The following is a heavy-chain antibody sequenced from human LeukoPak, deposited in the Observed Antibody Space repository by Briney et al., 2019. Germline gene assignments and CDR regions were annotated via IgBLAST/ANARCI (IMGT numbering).Heavy chain of an antibody. CDR2: ISSSSSYT. V-gene: IGHV3-11*06. D-gene: IGHD6-13*01. Sequence: GGSLRLSCADSGVTFSEYYMSWARQAPGKGLEWVSYISSSSSYTNYADSVKGRFTISRDNAKNSLYLQMNSLRAEDTAVYYRAIDRIAAARTSFNCGQGTLVTVSS. CDR1: GVTFSEYY. CDR3: AIDRIAAARTSFN. J-gene: IGHJ4*02.